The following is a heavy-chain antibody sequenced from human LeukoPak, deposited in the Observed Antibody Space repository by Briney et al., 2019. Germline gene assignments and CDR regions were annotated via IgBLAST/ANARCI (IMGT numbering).Heavy chain of an antibody. CDR2: MKPDSGAT. CDR3: VRGGLHCRGTDCYSMGLFDS. CDR1: GYTFNTYD. J-gene: IGHJ4*02. D-gene: IGHD2-21*02. V-gene: IGHV1-8*03. Sequence: GASVKVSCKASGYTFNTYDMNWVRRATGQGLEWMGWMKPDSGATGYAPRFQGRVTITRNMSISTAYMELSSLRSEDTAVYYCVRGGLHCRGTDCYSMGLFDSWGRGTLVIVSS.